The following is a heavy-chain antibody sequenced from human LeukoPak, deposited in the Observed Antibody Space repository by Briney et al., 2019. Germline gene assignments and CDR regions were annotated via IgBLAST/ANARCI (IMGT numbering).Heavy chain of an antibody. D-gene: IGHD5-24*01. J-gene: IGHJ3*02. CDR2: INPNSGGT. CDR3: ARVFRDGYNLGSGAFDI. Sequence: ASVKVSCKASGYTFTGYYMHWVRQVPGQGLEWMGWINPNSGGTNYAQKFQGRVTMTRDTSISTAYMELSRLRSDDTAVYYCARVFRDGYNLGSGAFDIWGQGTMVTVSS. V-gene: IGHV1-2*02. CDR1: GYTFTGYY.